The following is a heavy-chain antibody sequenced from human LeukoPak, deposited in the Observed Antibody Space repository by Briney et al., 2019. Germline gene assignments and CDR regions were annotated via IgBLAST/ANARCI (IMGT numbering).Heavy chain of an antibody. J-gene: IGHJ4*02. V-gene: IGHV4-59*12. CDR2: IYYSGST. D-gene: IGHD6-13*01. Sequence: SETLSLTCTVSGGSISSYYWSWIRQPPGKGLEWIGYIYYSGSTNYNPSLKSRVTMSVDTSKNQFSLKLSSVTAADTAVYYCARVQAPYSSSWFYFDYWGQGTLVTVSS. CDR3: ARVQAPYSSSWFYFDY. CDR1: GGSISSYY.